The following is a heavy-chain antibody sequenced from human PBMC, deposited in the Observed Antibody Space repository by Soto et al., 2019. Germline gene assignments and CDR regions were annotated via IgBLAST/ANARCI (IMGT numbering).Heavy chain of an antibody. V-gene: IGHV3-23*01. J-gene: IGHJ3*02. CDR2: ISGSGGTT. D-gene: IGHD5-18*01. CDR3: AKDVHTSPRASDI. Sequence: EVQLLESGGGLVQPGGSPRLSCAASGFIFSSYAMSWVRQAPGKGLEWVSAISGSGGTTYYADSVKGRFTISRDNSKNRLYLQMNILRAEDTAVYYCAKDVHTSPRASDIWRQGTMFTVSS. CDR1: GFIFSSYA.